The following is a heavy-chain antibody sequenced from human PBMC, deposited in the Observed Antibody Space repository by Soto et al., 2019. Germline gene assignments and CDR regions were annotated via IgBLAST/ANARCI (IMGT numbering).Heavy chain of an antibody. CDR1: GFTFSSYS. CDR2: IFVSSTII. D-gene: IGHD3-9*01. CDR3: ARDKDWAFDY. Sequence: EVQLVEAGGGLVQPGGSLRLSCVASGFTFSSYSMVWVRQAPGKGLEWVSYIFVSSTIIYYADSVKGRFTVSRDNAQNSLFLIMNSLRAEETAVYYCARDKDWAFDYWGQGTLVTVSS. J-gene: IGHJ4*02. V-gene: IGHV3-48*04.